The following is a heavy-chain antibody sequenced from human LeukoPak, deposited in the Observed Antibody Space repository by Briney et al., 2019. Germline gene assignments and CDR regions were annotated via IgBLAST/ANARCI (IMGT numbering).Heavy chain of an antibody. V-gene: IGHV3-23*01. CDR3: AKYEAFMVRGATLDY. CDR2: ISGSGGST. J-gene: IGHJ4*02. CDR1: GFTFSSYA. D-gene: IGHD3-10*01. Sequence: TGGSLRLSCAASGFTFSSYAMSWVRQAPGKGLEWVSAISGSGGSTYYADSVKGRFTISRDNSKNTLYLQMNSLRAEDTAVYYCAKYEAFMVRGATLDYWGQGTLVTVSS.